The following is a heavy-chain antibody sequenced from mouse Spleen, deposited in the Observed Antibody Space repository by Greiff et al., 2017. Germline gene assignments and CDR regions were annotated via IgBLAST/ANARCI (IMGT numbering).Heavy chain of an antibody. CDR1: GYTFTSYW. CDR3: ARGSRVATRYFDV. D-gene: IGHD1-1*01. Sequence: VQLQQPGAELVKPGASVKLSCKASGYTFTSYWMQWVKQRPGQGLEWIGEIDPSDSYTNYNQKFKGKATLTVDTSSSTAYMQLSSLTSEDSAVYYCARGSRVATRYFDVWGTGTTVTVSS. V-gene: IGHV1-50*01. J-gene: IGHJ1*03. CDR2: IDPSDSYT.